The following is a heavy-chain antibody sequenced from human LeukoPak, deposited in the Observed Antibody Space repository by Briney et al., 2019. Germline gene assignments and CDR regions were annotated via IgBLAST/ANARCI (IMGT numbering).Heavy chain of an antibody. J-gene: IGHJ4*02. D-gene: IGHD3-9*01. CDR2: IHWNGAST. CDR1: GFTFDDYG. CDR3: ARSAGDILTGYYDY. Sequence: GWSLRLSCAASGFTFDDYGMSWVRQAPGKGLEWVSGIHWNGASTGYADSVKGRFTISRDNAKKSLYLLADSLRVEDTAMYYCARSAGDILTGYYDYWGQGILVSVAS. V-gene: IGHV3-20*04.